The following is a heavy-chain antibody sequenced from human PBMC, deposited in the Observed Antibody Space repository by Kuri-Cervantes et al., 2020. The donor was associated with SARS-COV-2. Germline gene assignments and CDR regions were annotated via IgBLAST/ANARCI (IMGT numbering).Heavy chain of an antibody. Sequence: SETLSLTCAVYGGSFSGYYWSWIRQPSGKGLEWIGEINHSGSTNYNPSLKNRVTISVDTSKNQFSLKLSSVTAADTAVYYCARGRSPGYWGQGTLVTVSS. CDR1: GGSFSGYY. CDR3: ARGRSPGY. V-gene: IGHV4-34*01. J-gene: IGHJ4*02. CDR2: INHSGST.